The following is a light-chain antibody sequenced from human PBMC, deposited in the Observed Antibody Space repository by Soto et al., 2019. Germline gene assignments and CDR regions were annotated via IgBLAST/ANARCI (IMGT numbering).Light chain of an antibody. CDR2: DVS. CDR3: TSYTSSSTPVV. CDR1: SSDGGGYNY. J-gene: IGLJ2*01. V-gene: IGLV2-14*01. Sequence: QSALTQPDSVSGSPGQSITISCTGTSSDGGGYNYVSWYQQNPGKAPKLMIYDVSNRPSGFSNRFSGSKSGNTASLTVSGLQTEDEADYYCTSYTSSSTPVVFGGGTKLTVL.